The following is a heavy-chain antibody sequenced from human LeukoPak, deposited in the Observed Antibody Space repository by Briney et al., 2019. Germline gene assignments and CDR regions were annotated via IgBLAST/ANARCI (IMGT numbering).Heavy chain of an antibody. D-gene: IGHD6-13*01. CDR2: ISYDGSNK. CDR3: ARYVIAAAFDY. Sequence: GGSLRLSCAASGFTFSSYAMHWVRQAPGKGLEWVAVISYDGSNKYYADSVKGRFTISRDNSKNTLYLQMNSLRAEDTAVYYCARYVIAAAFDYWGQGTLVTVSS. J-gene: IGHJ4*02. CDR1: GFTFSSYA. V-gene: IGHV3-30*04.